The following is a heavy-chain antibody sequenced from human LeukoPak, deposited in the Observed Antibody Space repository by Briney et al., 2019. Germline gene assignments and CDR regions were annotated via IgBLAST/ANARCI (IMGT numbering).Heavy chain of an antibody. CDR1: GFTFSSYG. Sequence: PGRSLRLSCAASGFTFSSYGMHWVRQAPDKGLEWVAAISYDGNNKYYADSVKGRFTISRDNSKNTLFLQMNSLRAADTAVYYCVKDDYYDSSAAQHHWGQGTLVTVSS. J-gene: IGHJ5*02. D-gene: IGHD3-22*01. CDR2: ISYDGNNK. V-gene: IGHV3-30*18. CDR3: VKDDYYDSSAAQHH.